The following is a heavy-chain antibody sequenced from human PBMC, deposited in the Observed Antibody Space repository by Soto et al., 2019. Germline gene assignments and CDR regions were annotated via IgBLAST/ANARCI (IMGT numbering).Heavy chain of an antibody. CDR3: TRGGGSSASYYYYLDV. V-gene: IGHV3-73*02. Sequence: EVQLVESGGGLVQPGGSLKLSCAASGFTFSGSAMHWVRQASGKGLEWVGRIRSKANSYATAYAASVKGRFTISRDDLKNTTFLQMNSLKTEDTAVYYCTRGGGSSASYYYYLDVWGKGTTVTVSS. D-gene: IGHD3-16*01. CDR2: IRSKANSYAT. J-gene: IGHJ6*03. CDR1: GFTFSGSA.